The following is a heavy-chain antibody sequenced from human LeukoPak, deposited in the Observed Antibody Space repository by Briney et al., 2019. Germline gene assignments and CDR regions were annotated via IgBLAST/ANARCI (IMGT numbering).Heavy chain of an antibody. CDR3: TRVRQLVFFCDY. CDR1: GFTFSTYW. CDR2: IRSKAYGGTT. V-gene: IGHV3-49*04. Sequence: PGGSLRLSCAASGFTFSTYWMHWVRQAPGKGLEWVGFIRSKAYGGTTEYAASVKGRFTISRDDSKSIAYLQMNSLKTEDTAVYYCTRVRQLVFFCDYWGQGTLVTVSS. J-gene: IGHJ4*02. D-gene: IGHD6-13*01.